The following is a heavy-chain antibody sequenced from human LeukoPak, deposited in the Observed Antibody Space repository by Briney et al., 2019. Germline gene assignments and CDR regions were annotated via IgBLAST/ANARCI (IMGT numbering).Heavy chain of an antibody. CDR3: ARQSNSGPYDLSPHIDY. Sequence: SETLSLTCSVSAGSISSDSFYWGWIRQPPGKGLEWIGTIYYSGSTFYNPSLKSRVTISVDTSKNQFSLKLRSVTAADTAVYYCARQSNSGPYDLSPHIDYWGQGTLVTVSS. D-gene: IGHD3-3*01. CDR2: IYYSGST. J-gene: IGHJ4*02. V-gene: IGHV4-39*01. CDR1: AGSISSDSFY.